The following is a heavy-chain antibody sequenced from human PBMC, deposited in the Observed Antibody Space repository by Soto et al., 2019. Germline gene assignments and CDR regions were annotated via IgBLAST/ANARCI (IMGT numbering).Heavy chain of an antibody. CDR2: IYYSGST. J-gene: IGHJ5*02. CDR1: GGSISSGGYY. Sequence: PSETLSLTYTVSGGSISSGGYYWSWIRQHPGKGLEWIGYIYYSGSTYYNPSLKSRVTISVDTSKNQFSLKLSSVTAADTAVYYCARDVTYFGLNWFDPWGQGTLVTVSS. V-gene: IGHV4-31*03. CDR3: ARDVTYFGLNWFDP. D-gene: IGHD3-9*01.